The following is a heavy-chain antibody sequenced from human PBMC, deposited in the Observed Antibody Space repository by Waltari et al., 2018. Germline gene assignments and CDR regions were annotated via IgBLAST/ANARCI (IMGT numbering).Heavy chain of an antibody. Sequence: QVQLVQSGAEVKKPGASVKVSCKASGYTFPSCAMHWVRQAPGQRLEWMGWINAGNGNTKYSQKFQGRVTITRDTSASTAYMELSSLRSEDTAVYYCASHSGYDSAFDIWGQGTMVTVSS. V-gene: IGHV1-3*01. CDR1: GYTFPSCA. J-gene: IGHJ3*02. CDR2: INAGNGNT. D-gene: IGHD5-12*01. CDR3: ASHSGYDSAFDI.